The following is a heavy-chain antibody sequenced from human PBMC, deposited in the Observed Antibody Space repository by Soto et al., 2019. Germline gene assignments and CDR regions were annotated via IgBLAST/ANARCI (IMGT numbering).Heavy chain of an antibody. CDR1: GCSVSSGSYY. Sequence: QVQLQESGPGLVKPSETLSLTCTVSGCSVSSGSYYCSWIRQPPGKVLEWIGYIYYSGSTNYNPCHKCRVILSVDTSKNQFSLTLSPVTAADTAVYYWARDRSSRLHLTGTTCHDGMDVWGQGTTVTVSS. V-gene: IGHV4-61*01. CDR3: ARDRSSRLHLTGTTCHDGMDV. J-gene: IGHJ6*02. D-gene: IGHD1-7*01. CDR2: IYYSGST.